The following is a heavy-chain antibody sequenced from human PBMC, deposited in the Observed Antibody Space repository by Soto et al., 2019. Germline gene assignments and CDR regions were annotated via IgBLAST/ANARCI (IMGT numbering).Heavy chain of an antibody. J-gene: IGHJ6*02. CDR3: GGCRVVTATDYYYYYGMDV. D-gene: IGHD2-21*02. CDR2: IIPIFGTA. V-gene: IGHV1-69*01. Sequence: QVQLVQSGAEVKKPGSSVKVSCKASGGTFSSYAISWVRQAPGQGLEWMGGIIPIFGTANYAQKFQGRVTITADESTSTAYMELSSLRSEDTAVYYCGGCRVVTATDYYYYYGMDVWGQGTTVTVSS. CDR1: GGTFSSYA.